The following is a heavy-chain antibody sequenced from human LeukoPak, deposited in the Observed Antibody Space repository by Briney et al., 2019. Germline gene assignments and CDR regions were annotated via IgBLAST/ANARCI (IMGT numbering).Heavy chain of an antibody. D-gene: IGHD6-19*01. V-gene: IGHV3-23*01. CDR2: ISGSGGST. J-gene: IGHJ5*02. CDR1: GFTFSNYV. Sequence: GGSLRLSCAASGFTFSNYVMSWVRQAPGKGLEWVSAISGSGGSTYYADSVKGRFTISRDNSKNTLYLQMNSLRAEDTAVYYCAKDGRIAVAGTLAGDWFDPWGQGTLVTVSS. CDR3: AKDGRIAVAGTLAGDWFDP.